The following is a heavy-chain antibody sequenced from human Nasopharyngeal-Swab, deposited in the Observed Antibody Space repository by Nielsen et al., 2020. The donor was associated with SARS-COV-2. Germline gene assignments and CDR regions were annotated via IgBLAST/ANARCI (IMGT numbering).Heavy chain of an antibody. V-gene: IGHV3-21*01. CDR1: GFTFSTYS. D-gene: IGHD7-27*01. J-gene: IGHJ5*02. Sequence: GESLKISCAASGFTFSTYSMNWVRQAPGKGLEWVSSISSSSSYIYYADSVTGRFTISRDNAKNSLYLQMNSLRAEDTAVFYCTRDLGRWQLFDPWGQGTLVTVSS. CDR2: ISSSSSYI. CDR3: TRDLGRWQLFDP.